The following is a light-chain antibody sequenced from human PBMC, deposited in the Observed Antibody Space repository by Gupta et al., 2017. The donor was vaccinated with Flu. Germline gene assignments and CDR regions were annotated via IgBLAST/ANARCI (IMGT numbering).Light chain of an antibody. Sequence: EIVLTQSPDTLSLSPGERVTLSCRASQSVTSGYLAWYQQTPGHSPRLLIYGASTRATGIPDRFSGSGSGTDFLLTISRLEPEDVAIYYCQQYGMTPKTFGQGTKVEVK. CDR3: QQYGMTPKT. V-gene: IGKV3-20*01. CDR1: QSVTSGY. CDR2: GAS. J-gene: IGKJ1*01.